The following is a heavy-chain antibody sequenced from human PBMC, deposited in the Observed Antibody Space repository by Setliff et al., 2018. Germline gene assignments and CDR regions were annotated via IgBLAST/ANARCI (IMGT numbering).Heavy chain of an antibody. D-gene: IGHD3-10*01. J-gene: IGHJ5*02. V-gene: IGHV5-51*01. Sequence: PGESLKISCKGSGFSFTDFWIGWVRQMPGKGLEWMGLIYAGDSDTRYNPSFQGQVTMSADKSINTAYLQWSSLKASDTAIYYCARQKSTGSGNNWFDPWGQGTLVTVSS. CDR2: IYAGDSDT. CDR1: GFSFTDFW. CDR3: ARQKSTGSGNNWFDP.